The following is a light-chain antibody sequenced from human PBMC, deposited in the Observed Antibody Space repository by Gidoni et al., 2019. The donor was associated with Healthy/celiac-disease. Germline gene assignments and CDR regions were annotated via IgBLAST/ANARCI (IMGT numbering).Light chain of an antibody. Sequence: ELVFTQSPGTLSLSPGERATLSCRASQSVSSSYLAWYQQKPGQAPRLLIYGASSRATGIPDRCSGSGSGTDFTLTISRLEPEDFAVYYCQQYGSSPPLTFGGGTKVEIK. CDR2: GAS. CDR3: QQYGSSPPLT. CDR1: QSVSSSY. V-gene: IGKV3-20*01. J-gene: IGKJ4*01.